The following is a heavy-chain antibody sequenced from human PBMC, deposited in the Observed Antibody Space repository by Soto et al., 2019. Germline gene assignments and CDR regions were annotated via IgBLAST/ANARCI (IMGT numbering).Heavy chain of an antibody. Sequence: ASVKVSCKVSGYTLTELSMHWVRQAPGKGLERMGGFDPEDGETIYAQKFQGRVTMTEDTSTDTAYMELSSLRSEDTAVYYCATDLLVVATIEGLVDYWGQGTLVTVSS. CDR1: GYTLTELS. D-gene: IGHD5-12*01. CDR2: FDPEDGET. J-gene: IGHJ4*02. CDR3: ATDLLVVATIEGLVDY. V-gene: IGHV1-24*01.